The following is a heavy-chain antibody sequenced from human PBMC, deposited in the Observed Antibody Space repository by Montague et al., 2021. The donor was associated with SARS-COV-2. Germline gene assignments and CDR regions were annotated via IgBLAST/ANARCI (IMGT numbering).Heavy chain of an antibody. CDR2: IDWDDDK. J-gene: IGHJ4*02. CDR1: GFSLSTSGMC. D-gene: IGHD6-19*01. CDR3: ARISAWYSSGWSAFDY. Sequence: PALVKPTQTLTLTCTFSGFSLSTSGMCVSWIRQPPGKALEWLALIDWDDDKYYSTSLKTRLTISKDTSKNQVVLTMTNMDPVDTATYYCARISAWYSSGWSAFDYWGQGTLSPSPQ. V-gene: IGHV2-70*01.